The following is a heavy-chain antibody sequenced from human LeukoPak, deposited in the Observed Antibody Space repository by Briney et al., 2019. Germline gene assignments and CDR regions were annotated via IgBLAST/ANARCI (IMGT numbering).Heavy chain of an antibody. CDR3: AKGGDHNAYSYVDY. Sequence: PGGSLRLSCAASGFTFSSYTMNWVRQTPGKGLEWVSYITSSSSTIYYADSVKGRFTISRDNAKNSLYLQMNSLRAEDTAVYYCAKGGDHNAYSYVDYWGQGTLVTVSS. D-gene: IGHD3-16*01. V-gene: IGHV3-48*01. CDR2: ITSSSSTI. CDR1: GFTFSSYT. J-gene: IGHJ4*02.